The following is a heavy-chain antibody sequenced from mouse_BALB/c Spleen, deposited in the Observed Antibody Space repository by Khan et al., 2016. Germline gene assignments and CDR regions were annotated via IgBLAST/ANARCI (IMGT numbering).Heavy chain of an antibody. CDR2: INTETGEP. J-gene: IGHJ2*01. V-gene: IGHV9-2-1*01. CDR3: ARGDYYGSSYYFDY. CDR1: GYTFTDYS. D-gene: IGHD1-1*01. Sequence: QIQLVQSGPELKKPGETVKISCKASGYTFTDYSMHWVKQAPGKGLKWMGWINTETGEPTYADDFKGRFAFSLETSASTAYLQINNLKNEDTATYVCARGDYYGSSYYFDYWGQGTTLTVSS.